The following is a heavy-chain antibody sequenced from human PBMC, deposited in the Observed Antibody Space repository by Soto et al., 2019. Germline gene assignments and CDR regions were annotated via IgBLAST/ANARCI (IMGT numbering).Heavy chain of an antibody. CDR1: GYPFTSYG. CDR3: ARDRPLGYYDFWSGYSAWFDP. V-gene: IGHV1-18*01. Sequence: ASVKVSCKASGYPFTSYGISWVRQAAGQGIEWMGWISAYNGNTNYAQKLQGRVTMTTDTSTSTAYMELRSLRSDDTAVYYCARDRPLGYYDFWSGYSAWFDPWGQGTLVTVSS. D-gene: IGHD3-3*01. J-gene: IGHJ5*02. CDR2: ISAYNGNT.